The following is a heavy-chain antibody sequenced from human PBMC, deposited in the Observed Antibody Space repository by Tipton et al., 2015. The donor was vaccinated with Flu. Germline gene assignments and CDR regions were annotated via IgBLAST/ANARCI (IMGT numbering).Heavy chain of an antibody. Sequence: QLVQSGAEVKKPGESLKISCKTSGYAFSTYWIGWVRQMSGKGLEWMGVIYPGDPEARYSPSFQGLVTISVDKSISTAYLQWGSLKASDTAIYFCARHPVRRSMDVWGQGTTVTVSS. D-gene: IGHD3-10*01. CDR2: IYPGDPEA. V-gene: IGHV5-51*01. CDR3: ARHPVRRSMDV. J-gene: IGHJ6*02. CDR1: GYAFSTYW.